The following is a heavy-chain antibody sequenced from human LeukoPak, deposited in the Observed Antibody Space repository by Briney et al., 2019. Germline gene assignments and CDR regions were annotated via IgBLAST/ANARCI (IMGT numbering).Heavy chain of an antibody. D-gene: IGHD3-10*01. V-gene: IGHV3-30*04. CDR2: ISYDGSNK. CDR1: GFTFSSYA. Sequence: GGSLRLSCAASGFTFSSYAMHWVRQAPGKGLEWVAVISYDGSNKYYADSVKGRFTISRDNSKNTLYLQMNGLRAEDTAVYYCASSMVRGVTYYYYGMDVWGRGTTVTVSS. CDR3: ASSMVRGVTYYYYGMDV. J-gene: IGHJ6*04.